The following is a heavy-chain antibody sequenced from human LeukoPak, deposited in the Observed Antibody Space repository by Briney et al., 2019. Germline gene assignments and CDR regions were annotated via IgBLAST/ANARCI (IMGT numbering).Heavy chain of an antibody. Sequence: ASVKVSYKASGYTFTGYYMHWVRQAPGQGLEWMGWINPNSGGTNYAQKFQGRVTMTRDTSISTAYMELSRLRSDDTAVYYCARVRHDSRGYYPLPDDYWGQGTLVTVSS. J-gene: IGHJ4*02. CDR2: INPNSGGT. CDR3: ARVRHDSRGYYPLPDDY. D-gene: IGHD3-22*01. V-gene: IGHV1-2*02. CDR1: GYTFTGYY.